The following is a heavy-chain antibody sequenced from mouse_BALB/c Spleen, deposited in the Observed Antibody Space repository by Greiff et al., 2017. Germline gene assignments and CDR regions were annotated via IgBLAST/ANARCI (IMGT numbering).Heavy chain of an antibody. CDR1: GFNIKDTY. CDR2: IDPANGNT. D-gene: IGHD2-10*01. Sequence: VQLKQSGAELVKPGASVKLSCTASGFNIKDTYMHWVKQRPEQGLEWIGRIDPANGNTKYDPKFQGKATITADTSSNTAYLQLSSLTSEDTAVYYCVSYYGNYVWFAYWGQGTLVTVSA. CDR3: VSYYGNYVWFAY. V-gene: IGHV14-3*02. J-gene: IGHJ3*01.